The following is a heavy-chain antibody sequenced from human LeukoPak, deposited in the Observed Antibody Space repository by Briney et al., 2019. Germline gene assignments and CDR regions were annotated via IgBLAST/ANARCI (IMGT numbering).Heavy chain of an antibody. D-gene: IGHD6-19*01. J-gene: IGHJ4*02. CDR3: AREFSSGWREPKDY. Sequence: GGSLRLSCAASGFTFSSYAMHWVRQAPGKGLEWVAVISYDGSNKYYADSVKGRFTISRDNSKNTLYLQMNGLRAEDTAVYYCAREFSSGWREPKDYWGQGTLVTVSS. CDR2: ISYDGSNK. V-gene: IGHV3-30-3*01. CDR1: GFTFSSYA.